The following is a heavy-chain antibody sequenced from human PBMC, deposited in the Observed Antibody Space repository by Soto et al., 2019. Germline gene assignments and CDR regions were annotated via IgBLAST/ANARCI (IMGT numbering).Heavy chain of an antibody. Sequence: ETLSLTCTVSGGSISSYYWSWIRQPPGKGLEWIGNIYHSGNTNYNPSLKSRVTISVDTSKNQFSLKLSSVTAEDTDVYYCARSRDYSNNWFDPWGQGTLVTVSS. CDR2: IYHSGNT. CDR1: GGSISSYY. V-gene: IGHV4-59*01. J-gene: IGHJ5*02. D-gene: IGHD4-4*01. CDR3: ARSRDYSNNWFDP.